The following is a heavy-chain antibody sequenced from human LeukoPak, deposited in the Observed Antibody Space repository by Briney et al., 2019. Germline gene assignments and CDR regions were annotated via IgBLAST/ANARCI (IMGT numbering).Heavy chain of an antibody. CDR1: GFTFSSYA. CDR3: ARGTVLGGYGDYEGVDY. D-gene: IGHD4-17*01. Sequence: GGSLRLSCAASGFTFSSYAMHWVRQAPGKGLEWVAVISYDGSNKYYADSVKGRFTISRDNSKNTLYLQMNSLRAEDTAMYYCARGTVLGGYGDYEGVDYWGQGTLVTVSS. V-gene: IGHV3-30-3*01. CDR2: ISYDGSNK. J-gene: IGHJ4*02.